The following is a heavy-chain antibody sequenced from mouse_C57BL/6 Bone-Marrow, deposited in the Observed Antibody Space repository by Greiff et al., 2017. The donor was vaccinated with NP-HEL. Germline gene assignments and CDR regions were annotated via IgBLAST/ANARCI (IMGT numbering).Heavy chain of an antibody. CDR3: ARGVWLRRVVDY. D-gene: IGHD2-2*01. CDR2: INPGSGGT. J-gene: IGHJ4*01. Sequence: VQLVESGAELVRPGTSVKVSCKASGYAFTNYLIEWVKQRPGQGLEWIGVINPGSGGTNYNEKFKGKATLTADKSSSTAYMQLSSLTSEDSAVYFCARGVWLRRVVDYWGQGTSVTVSS. V-gene: IGHV1-54*01. CDR1: GYAFTNYL.